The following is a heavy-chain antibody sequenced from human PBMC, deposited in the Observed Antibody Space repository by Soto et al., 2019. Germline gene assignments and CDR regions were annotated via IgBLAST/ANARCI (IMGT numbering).Heavy chain of an antibody. CDR3: ARDFGLVQGTYYYYGMDV. D-gene: IGHD3-22*01. V-gene: IGHV1-46*03. CDR1: GYTFTSYY. J-gene: IGHJ6*04. Sequence: ASVKVSCKASGYTFTSYYMHWVRQAPGQGHEWMGIINPSAGSTSYAPKFQGRVTMTRDTTTRSVYMELSRLRDEDTDVYYCARDFGLVQGTYYYYGMDVWGEGVTVTSPQ. CDR2: INPSAGST.